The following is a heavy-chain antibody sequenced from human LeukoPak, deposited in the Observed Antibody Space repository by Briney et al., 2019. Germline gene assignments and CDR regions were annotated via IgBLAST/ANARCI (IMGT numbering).Heavy chain of an antibody. CDR2: VGRDGSI. J-gene: IGHJ3*02. CDR3: ARRYYDTTGYAFDI. V-gene: IGHV3-21*01. D-gene: IGHD3-22*01. Sequence: TGGSLRLSCVACGFTFNTYTMNWVRQAPGKGLEWISCVGRDGSIHYADSVKGRITISRDNAKNSLFLQMNSLRAEDTAIYYCARRYYDTTGYAFDIWGQGTMVTVSS. CDR1: GFTFNTYT.